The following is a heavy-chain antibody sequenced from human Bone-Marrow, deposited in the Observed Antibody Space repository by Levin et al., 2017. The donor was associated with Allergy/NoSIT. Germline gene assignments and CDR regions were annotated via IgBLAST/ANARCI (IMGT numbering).Heavy chain of an antibody. D-gene: IGHD3-22*01. CDR2: ISTYNGNT. Sequence: ASVKVSCRTSGYTFNTYGISWVRQAPGQGLEWMGWISTYNGNTNYAPNLQGGVTLTTDTSTSTAYMELRGLRSDDTAIYYCARTLSETYYSDSSVNGPFDSWGQGTLVTVSS. CDR3: ARTLSETYYSDSSVNGPFDS. V-gene: IGHV1-18*04. J-gene: IGHJ4*02. CDR1: GYTFNTYG.